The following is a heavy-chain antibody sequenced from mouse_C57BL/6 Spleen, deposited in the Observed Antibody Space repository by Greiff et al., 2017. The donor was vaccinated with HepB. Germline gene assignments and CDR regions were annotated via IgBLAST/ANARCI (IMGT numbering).Heavy chain of an antibody. D-gene: IGHD3-3*01. CDR1: GFTFSSYA. V-gene: IGHV5-9-1*02. J-gene: IGHJ2*01. CDR3: TRGDSRLYYFDY. Sequence: EVMLVESGEGLVKPGGSLKLSCAASGFTFSSYAMSWVRQTPEKRLEWVAYISSGGDYIYYADTVKGRFTISRDNARNTLYLQMSSLKSEDTAMYYCTRGDSRLYYFDYWGQGTTLTVSS. CDR2: ISSGGDYI.